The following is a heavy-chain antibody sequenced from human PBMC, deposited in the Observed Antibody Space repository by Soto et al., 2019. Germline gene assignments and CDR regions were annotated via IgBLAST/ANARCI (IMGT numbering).Heavy chain of an antibody. CDR3: AREYSARGGLDV. Sequence: SETLSLTCTVSGGSISSSSYYWGWIRQPPGKGLEWIGSIYYSGSTYYNPSLKSRVTISVDTSKNQFSLKLSSVTAADTAVYYCAREYSARGGLDVWGQGTTVTVSS. V-gene: IGHV4-39*01. D-gene: IGHD3-10*01. CDR2: IYYSGST. J-gene: IGHJ6*02. CDR1: GGSISSSSYY.